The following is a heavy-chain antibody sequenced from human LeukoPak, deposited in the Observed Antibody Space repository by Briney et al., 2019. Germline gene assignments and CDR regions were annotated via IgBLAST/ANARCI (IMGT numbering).Heavy chain of an antibody. J-gene: IGHJ5*02. V-gene: IGHV3-7*01. CDR1: GFTSSSYW. CDR3: ARIEYHPARGFDP. D-gene: IGHD2-2*01. CDR2: IKQDGSEK. Sequence: GGSLRLSCAASGFTSSSYWMSWVRQAPGKGLEWVANIKQDGSEKYYVDSVKGRFTISRDNAKNSLYLQMNSLRAEDTAVYYCARIEYHPARGFDPWGQGTLVTVSS.